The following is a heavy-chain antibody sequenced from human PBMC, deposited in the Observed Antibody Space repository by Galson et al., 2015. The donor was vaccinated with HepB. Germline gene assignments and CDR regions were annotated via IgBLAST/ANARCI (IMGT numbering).Heavy chain of an antibody. V-gene: IGHV1-3*01. CDR1: GYTFTSYA. Sequence: SVKVSCKASGYTFTSYAMHWVRQAPGQRLEWMGWINAGNGNTKYSQKFQGRVTITRDTSASTAYMELSSLRSEDTAVYYCARAEWLLDAFDIWGQGTMVTVSS. CDR3: ARAEWLLDAFDI. CDR2: INAGNGNT. D-gene: IGHD3-3*01. J-gene: IGHJ3*02.